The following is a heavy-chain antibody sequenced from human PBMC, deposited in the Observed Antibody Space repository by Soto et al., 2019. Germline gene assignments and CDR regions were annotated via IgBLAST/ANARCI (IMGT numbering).Heavy chain of an antibody. CDR3: AKDNSGSYPRLGYYYGMDV. V-gene: IGHV3-7*03. Sequence: EVQLVESGGGLVQPGGSLRLSCAASGFTFSSYWMSWVRQAPGKGLEWVANIKQDGSEKYYVVSVKGRFTISRDNAKNSLYLQMNSLRAEDTAVYYCAKDNSGSYPRLGYYYGMDVWGQGTTVTVSS. CDR1: GFTFSSYW. J-gene: IGHJ6*02. CDR2: IKQDGSEK. D-gene: IGHD1-26*01.